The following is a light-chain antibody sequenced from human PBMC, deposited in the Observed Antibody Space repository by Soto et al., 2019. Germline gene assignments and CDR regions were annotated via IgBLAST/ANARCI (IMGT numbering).Light chain of an antibody. V-gene: IGKV3-11*01. J-gene: IGKJ5*01. CDR3: QQRSNWPPGGIT. CDR1: QSVSSY. Sequence: EIVLTQSPATLSLSPGERATLSCRASQSVSSYLAWYQQKPGQAPRLLIYDASNRATGIPARFSGSGSGTDFTLTFSSLEPEDFAVYYCQQRSNWPPGGITFGQGTRLEIK. CDR2: DAS.